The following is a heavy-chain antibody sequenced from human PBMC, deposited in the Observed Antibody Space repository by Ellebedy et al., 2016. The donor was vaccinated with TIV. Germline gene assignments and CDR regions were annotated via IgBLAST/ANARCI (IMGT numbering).Heavy chain of an antibody. Sequence: GSLRLSXAVYGGSFSGYYWSWIRQPPGKGLEWIGEINHSGSTNYNPSLKSRVTISVDTSKNQFSLKLSSVTAADTAVYYCARGWGSGWLFDYWGQGTLVTVSS. CDR1: GGSFSGYY. J-gene: IGHJ4*02. CDR3: ARGWGSGWLFDY. V-gene: IGHV4-34*01. CDR2: INHSGST. D-gene: IGHD6-19*01.